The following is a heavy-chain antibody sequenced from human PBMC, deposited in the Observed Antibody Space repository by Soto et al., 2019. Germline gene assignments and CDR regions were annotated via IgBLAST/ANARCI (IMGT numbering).Heavy chain of an antibody. V-gene: IGHV3-30*04. CDR1: GFPFSSYA. D-gene: IGHD1-1*01. CDR3: ARELERVFDY. Sequence: GGSLTLSCAASGFPFSSYAMHWVRQAPGKGLEWVAVIAYDGRNKYYADSVKGRFTISRDNSKNTLYLQMNSLRIEDTAVYYCARELERVFDYWGQGTLVTVSS. CDR2: IAYDGRNK. J-gene: IGHJ4*02.